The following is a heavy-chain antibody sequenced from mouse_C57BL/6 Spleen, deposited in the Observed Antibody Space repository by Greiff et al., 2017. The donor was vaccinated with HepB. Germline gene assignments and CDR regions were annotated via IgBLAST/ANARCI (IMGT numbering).Heavy chain of an antibody. CDR3: ARKGGYYLYYFDY. J-gene: IGHJ2*01. CDR2: IDPSDSYT. CDR1: GYTFTSYW. V-gene: IGHV1-69*01. Sequence: QVQLKQPGAELVMPGASVKLSCKASGYTFTSYWMHWVKQRPGQGLEWIGEIDPSDSYTNYNQKFKGKSTLTVDKSSSTAYMQLSSLTSEDSAVYYCARKGGYYLYYFDYWGQGTTLTVSS. D-gene: IGHD2-3*01.